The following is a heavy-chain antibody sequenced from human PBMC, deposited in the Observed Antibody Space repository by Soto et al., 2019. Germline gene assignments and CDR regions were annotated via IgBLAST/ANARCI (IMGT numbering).Heavy chain of an antibody. CDR1: GGSVSVYY. Sequence: SETLSLTCTISGGSVSVYYWSWIRQSTGQGLEWIGYIYASGSPYYNPSLRSRVTISADTSKNQISLKLTSPTAAETAVYYCARGVGSSPPQYWGRGTLVTVSS. CDR3: ARGVGSSPPQY. CDR2: IYASGSP. J-gene: IGHJ4*02. V-gene: IGHV4-59*02. D-gene: IGHD1-26*01.